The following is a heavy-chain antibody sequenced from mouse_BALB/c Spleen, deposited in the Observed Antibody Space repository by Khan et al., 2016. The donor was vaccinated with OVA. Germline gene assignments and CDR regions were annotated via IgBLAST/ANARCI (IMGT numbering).Heavy chain of an antibody. CDR3: ARGGYGNRYYAMDY. Sequence: VQPQESGAELARPGASVKLSCKASGYTFTSYWMQWVKQRPGQGLEWIGAIYPGDGDTRYTQKFKGKATLTADKSSSTAYMQLSSLASEDSAVYYCARGGYGNRYYAMDYWGQGTSVTVSS. D-gene: IGHD2-10*02. V-gene: IGHV1-87*01. J-gene: IGHJ4*01. CDR2: IYPGDGDT. CDR1: GYTFTSYW.